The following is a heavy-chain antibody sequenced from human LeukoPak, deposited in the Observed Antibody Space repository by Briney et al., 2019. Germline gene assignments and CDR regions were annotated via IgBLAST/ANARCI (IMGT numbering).Heavy chain of an antibody. Sequence: GGSLRLSCAASGFTFSSYWMTWVRQAPGKGLEWVANIKQDGSEKYYVDSVKGRFTISRDNAKNTLYLQMNSLRAEDTAVYYCARVSSSSWWALDYWGQGTLVTVSS. CDR3: ARVSSSSWWALDY. D-gene: IGHD6-13*01. CDR2: IKQDGSEK. V-gene: IGHV3-7*01. J-gene: IGHJ4*02. CDR1: GFTFSSYW.